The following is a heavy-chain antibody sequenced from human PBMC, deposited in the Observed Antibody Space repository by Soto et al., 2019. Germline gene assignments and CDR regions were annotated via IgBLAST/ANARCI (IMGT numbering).Heavy chain of an antibody. J-gene: IGHJ5*02. D-gene: IGHD3-9*01. CDR3: AKDRGSNLRYFDWLLWGYWFDP. CDR1: GFTFSSYA. V-gene: IGHV3-23*01. CDR2: ISGSGGST. Sequence: EVQLLESGGGLVQPGGSLRLSCAASGFTFSSYAMSWVRQAPGKGLEWVSAISGSGGSTYYADSVKGRFTISRDNSKNTLYLQMNSLRAEDTAVYYCAKDRGSNLRYFDWLLWGYWFDPWGQGTLVTVSS.